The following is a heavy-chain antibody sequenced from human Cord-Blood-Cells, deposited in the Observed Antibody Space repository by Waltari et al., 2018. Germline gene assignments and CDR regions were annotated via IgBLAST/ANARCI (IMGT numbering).Heavy chain of an antibody. D-gene: IGHD3-3*01. CDR1: GFTFSSYS. CDR3: ARADDFWSGYYYYYYGMDV. V-gene: IGHV3-21*01. Sequence: EVQLVESGGGLVKPGGSLRLSCAASGFTFSSYSMNWVRQAPGKGLEWVSSISSSSSYIYYADSVKGRLTISGDNAKNSLYLQMSSLRAEDTAVYYCARADDFWSGYYYYYYGMDVWGQGTTVTVSS. CDR2: ISSSSSYI. J-gene: IGHJ6*02.